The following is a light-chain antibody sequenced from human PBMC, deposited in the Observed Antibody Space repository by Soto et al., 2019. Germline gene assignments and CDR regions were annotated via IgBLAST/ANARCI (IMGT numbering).Light chain of an antibody. CDR1: SSDVGGYNY. CDR2: DVS. J-gene: IGLJ1*01. CDR3: SSYTRSSTLEV. V-gene: IGLV2-14*01. Sequence: QSALTQPASVSGSPRQSITISCTGTSSDVGGYNYVSWYQQHPGKAPKLMIYDVSNRPSGVSNRFSGSKSGNTASLTISGLQADDEADYYCSSYTRSSTLEVFGTGTKLTVL.